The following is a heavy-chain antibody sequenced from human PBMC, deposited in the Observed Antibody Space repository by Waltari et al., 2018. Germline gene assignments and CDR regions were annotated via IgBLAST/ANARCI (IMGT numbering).Heavy chain of an antibody. J-gene: IGHJ6*03. CDR1: GCSTSTYY. Sequence: QVQLQESGPGLVKPSETLSLTCTVSGCSTSTYYWRWVRQSPGKGREWIGYIHYSGSSVYNPSLRSRVAISLDTPNNQFSLRLRSVTAADAAIYYCARADTSTSYFYYYMDVWGKGTTVTVSS. V-gene: IGHV4-59*01. CDR3: ARADTSTSYFYYYMDV. CDR2: IHYSGSS. D-gene: IGHD1-26*01.